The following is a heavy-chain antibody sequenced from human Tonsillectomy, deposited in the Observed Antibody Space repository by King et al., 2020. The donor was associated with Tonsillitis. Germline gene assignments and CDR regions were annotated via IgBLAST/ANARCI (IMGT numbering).Heavy chain of an antibody. Sequence: LQLQESGPGVVKPSETLSLTCTVSGGSIRTGDHCWAWIRQAPGKGLEWIGYMYYSGTIFSNPSPKIRITISGGPSANRSSLKLSSLTAADTAVYFCARYDSGSFDYWGQGVLVTVSS. CDR1: GGSIRTGDHC. V-gene: IGHV4-39*01. CDR3: ARYDSGSFDY. CDR2: MYYSGTI. D-gene: IGHD1-26*01. J-gene: IGHJ4*02.